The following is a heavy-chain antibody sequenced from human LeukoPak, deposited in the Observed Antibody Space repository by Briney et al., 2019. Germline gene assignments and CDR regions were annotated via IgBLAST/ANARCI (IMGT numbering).Heavy chain of an antibody. CDR3: ARDARPSFIVGATTLLDP. V-gene: IGHV1-69*13. J-gene: IGHJ5*02. CDR1: GGTFSSYA. CDR2: IIPIFGTA. Sequence: SVKVSCKASGGTFSSYAISWVRQAPGQGLEWMGGIIPIFGTANYAQKFQGRVTITPDESTSTAYMELSSLRSEDTAVYYCARDARPSFIVGATTLLDPWGQGTLVTVSS. D-gene: IGHD1-26*01.